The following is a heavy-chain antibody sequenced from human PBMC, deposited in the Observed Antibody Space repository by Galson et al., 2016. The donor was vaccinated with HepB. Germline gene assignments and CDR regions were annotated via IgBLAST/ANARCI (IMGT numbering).Heavy chain of an antibody. J-gene: IGHJ4*02. D-gene: IGHD1-26*01. CDR3: AAVVRATTLDY. CDR1: GFNFSNHG. Sequence: SLRLSCAASGFNFSNHGMNWVRQAPGQGLEWVASTSSSSDYIYYVDSVKGRFTISRDNANNSLYLQMNSLRVEDTALYYCAAVVRATTLDYWGQGALVTVSS. V-gene: IGHV3-21*01. CDR2: TSSSSDYI.